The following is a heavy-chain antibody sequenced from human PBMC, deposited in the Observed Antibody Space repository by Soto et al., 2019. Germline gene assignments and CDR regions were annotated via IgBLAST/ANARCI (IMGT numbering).Heavy chain of an antibody. CDR2: ISAYNGNT. Sequence: GASVKVSCKASGYTFTSYGISWVRQAPGQGLEWMGWISAYNGNTNYAQKLQGRVTMTTDTSKNQFSLKLSSVTAADTAVYYCARICGYGSGSYYYFYGMDVWGQGTTVTVSS. CDR3: ARICGYGSGSYYYFYGMDV. CDR1: GYTFTSYG. D-gene: IGHD3-10*01. V-gene: IGHV1-18*01. J-gene: IGHJ6*02.